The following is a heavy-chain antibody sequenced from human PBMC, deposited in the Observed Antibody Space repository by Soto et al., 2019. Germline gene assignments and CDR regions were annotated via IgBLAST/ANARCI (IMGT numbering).Heavy chain of an antibody. CDR3: ARHEKQHLWYKEGDWFDP. J-gene: IGHJ5*02. Sequence: QLQLQESGPGLVKPSETLSLTCTVSGGSISSSSYYWGWIRQPPGKGLEWIGSIYYSGSTYYNPSLKSRVTISVETSKNQFSLKLSSVTAADTAVYYCARHEKQHLWYKEGDWFDPWGQGTLVTVSS. CDR2: IYYSGST. CDR1: GGSISSSSYY. D-gene: IGHD1-1*01. V-gene: IGHV4-39*01.